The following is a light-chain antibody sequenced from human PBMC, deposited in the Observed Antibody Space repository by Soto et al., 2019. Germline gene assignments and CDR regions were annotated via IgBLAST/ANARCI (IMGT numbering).Light chain of an antibody. V-gene: IGKV1-5*03. CDR2: KAS. Sequence: DIQMTQSPSTLSASVGDRVTITCRASQSISSWLARYQQKPGTAPKLLIYKASSLESGVPSRFSGSGSGTEFTLTISSLQPDDFATYYCQQYNSYSWTFGQGTKVEIK. J-gene: IGKJ1*01. CDR1: QSISSW. CDR3: QQYNSYSWT.